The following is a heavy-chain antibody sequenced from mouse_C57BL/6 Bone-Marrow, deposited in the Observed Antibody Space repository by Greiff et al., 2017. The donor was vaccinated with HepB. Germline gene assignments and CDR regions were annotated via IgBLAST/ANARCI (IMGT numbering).Heavy chain of an antibody. Sequence: EVNLVESGEGLVKPGGSLKLSCAASGFTFSSYAMSWVRQTPEKRLEWVAYISSGGDYIYYADTVKGRFTISRDNARNTLYLQMSSLKSEDTAMYYCTRFPDGLFAYWGQGTLVTVSA. CDR3: TRFPDGLFAY. CDR2: ISSGGDYI. V-gene: IGHV5-9-1*02. CDR1: GFTFSSYA. J-gene: IGHJ3*01. D-gene: IGHD2-3*01.